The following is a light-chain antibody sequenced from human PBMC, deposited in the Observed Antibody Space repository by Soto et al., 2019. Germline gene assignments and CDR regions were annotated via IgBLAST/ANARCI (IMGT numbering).Light chain of an antibody. J-gene: IGKJ1*01. V-gene: IGKV3-20*01. Sequence: EIVLTQSPAALSLSPGETTTLSCRSSQSVSSYLAWYQQKPGQAPRLLMYDVSNRATGIPDRFSGSGSGTDFTLTISRMEPEDFAVYCCQQYGSSPRTFGQGTKVDIK. CDR1: QSVSSY. CDR3: QQYGSSPRT. CDR2: DVS.